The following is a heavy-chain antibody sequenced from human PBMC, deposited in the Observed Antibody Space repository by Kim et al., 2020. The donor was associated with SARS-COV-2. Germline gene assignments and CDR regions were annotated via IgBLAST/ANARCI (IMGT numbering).Heavy chain of an antibody. CDR2: ISAYNGNT. J-gene: IGHJ4*02. CDR1: GYTFTSYG. CDR3: ARSEGGSQLERDSGSLFDY. V-gene: IGHV1-18*04. Sequence: ASVKVSCKASGYTFTSYGISWVRQAPGQGLEWMGWISAYNGNTNYAQKLQGRVTMTTDTSTSTAYMELRSLRSDDTAVYYCARSEGGSQLERDSGSLFDYWGQGTLVTVSS. D-gene: IGHD1-1*01.